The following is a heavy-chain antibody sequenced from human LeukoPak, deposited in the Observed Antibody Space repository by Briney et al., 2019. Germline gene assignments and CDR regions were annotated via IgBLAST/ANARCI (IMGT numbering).Heavy chain of an antibody. CDR1: GFLVNRNY. V-gene: IGHV3-53*01. CDR3: ANGSSAYYFES. J-gene: IGHJ4*02. D-gene: IGHD6-6*01. CDR2: IYDGGSR. Sequence: GGSLRLSCEVSGFLVNRNYMNWIRQAPGKGLEWVSVIYDGGSRYYADSVKGRFTISRDTSKNTVYLEMNDLRVDDTAVYYCANGSSAYYFESWGQGTLVTVSA.